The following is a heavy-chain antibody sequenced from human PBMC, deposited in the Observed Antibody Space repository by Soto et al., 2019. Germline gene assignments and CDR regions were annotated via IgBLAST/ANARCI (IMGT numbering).Heavy chain of an antibody. CDR3: AREYSLAVVLPGS. V-gene: IGHV3-33*01. CDR2: IWYDGNNK. CDR1: GFTFSSYA. J-gene: IGHJ5*02. D-gene: IGHD2-15*01. Sequence: QVQLVESGGGVVQPGRSLRLSCAASGFTFSSYAMYWVRQAPGKGLEWVAEIWYDGNNKYYADSVKGRFTISRDNSKNTVFLQMDSLRAEDTAVYYCAREYSLAVVLPGSWGQGTPVTVSS.